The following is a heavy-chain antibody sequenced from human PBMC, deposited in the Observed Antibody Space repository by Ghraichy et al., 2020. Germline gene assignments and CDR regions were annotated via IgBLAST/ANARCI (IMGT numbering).Heavy chain of an antibody. CDR1: VGSFNGYY. V-gene: IGHV4-34*01. J-gene: IGHJ3*02. CDR2: IHPTGTT. CDR3: ARRRQTWSAAEGDAFDI. Sequence: SETLSLTCAVYVGSFNGYYWSWIRQPPGKGLEWIGEIHPTGTTNNSPSLKSRLTLLVDTSKTQFSLLLKSVTAADTAVYYCARRRQTWSAAEGDAFDIWSQGAMVTVSS. D-gene: IGHD5-18*01.